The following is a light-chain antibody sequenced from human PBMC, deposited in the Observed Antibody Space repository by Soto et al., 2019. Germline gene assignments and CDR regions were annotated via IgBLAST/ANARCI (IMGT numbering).Light chain of an antibody. CDR1: SSNIGAGYD. J-gene: IGLJ2*01. CDR3: QSYDSSLSGRVV. CDR2: GNS. Sequence: QPVLTQPPSVSGAPGKRVTISCTGSSSNIGAGYDVHWYQQLPGTAPKLLIYGNSNRPSGVPDRFSGSKSGTSASLAITGLQAEDEADYYCQSYDSSLSGRVVFGGGTKLTVL. V-gene: IGLV1-40*01.